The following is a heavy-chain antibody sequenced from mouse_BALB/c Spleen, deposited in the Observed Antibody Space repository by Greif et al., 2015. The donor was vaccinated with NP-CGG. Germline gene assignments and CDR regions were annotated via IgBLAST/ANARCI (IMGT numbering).Heavy chain of an antibody. D-gene: IGHD2-2*01. V-gene: IGHV7-1*02. CDR3: ARDDGYYWYFDV. CDR1: GFTFSDFY. J-gene: IGHJ1*01. Sequence: EVKVVESGGGLVQPGGSLSLSCATSGFTFSDFYMEWVRQPPGKRLEWIAASRNKANDYTTEYSASVKGRFIVSRDTSQSILYLQMNALRAEDAAIYYCARDDGYYWYFDVWGAGTTVTVSS. CDR2: SRNKANDYTT.